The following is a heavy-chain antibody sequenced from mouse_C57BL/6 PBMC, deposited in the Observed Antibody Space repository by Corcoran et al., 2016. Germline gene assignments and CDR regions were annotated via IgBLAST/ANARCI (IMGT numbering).Heavy chain of an antibody. Sequence: QVQLKQSGAELVRPGASVKLSCKASGYTFTDYYINWVKQRPGQGLEWIARIYPGSGNTYYNEKFKGKATLTAEKSSSTAYMQLSSLTSEDSAVYFCARHYYGSSYGYAMDYWGQGTSVTVSS. CDR2: IYPGSGNT. CDR3: ARHYYGSSYGYAMDY. D-gene: IGHD1-1*01. J-gene: IGHJ4*01. CDR1: GYTFTDYY. V-gene: IGHV1-76*01.